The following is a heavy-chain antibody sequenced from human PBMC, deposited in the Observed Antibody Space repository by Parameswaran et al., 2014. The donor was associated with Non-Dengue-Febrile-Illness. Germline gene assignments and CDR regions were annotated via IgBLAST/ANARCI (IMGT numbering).Heavy chain of an antibody. CDR2: INPITSGT. D-gene: IGHD3-3*01. J-gene: IGHJ4*02. CDR3: AREIGVLGPTRTYNFWSGYLDY. Sequence: WVRQAPGQGLEWLGFINPITSGTSYAQKFQGRVTMTKDTSTVTVYMELGSLTSEDTAIYYCAREIGVLGPTRTYNFWSGYLDYWGQGLLVTVSS. V-gene: IGHV1-46*01.